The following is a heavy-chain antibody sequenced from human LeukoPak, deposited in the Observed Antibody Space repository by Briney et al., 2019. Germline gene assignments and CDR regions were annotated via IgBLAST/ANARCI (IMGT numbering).Heavy chain of an antibody. CDR3: ARDQYDTWSRRGNFDS. CDR1: GFTFSSYS. J-gene: IGHJ4*02. CDR2: ISSSSSYI. V-gene: IGHV3-21*04. Sequence: GGSLRLSCAASGFTFSSYSMNWVRQAPGKGLEWVSSISSSSSYIYYADSVKGRSTISRDNTKNSLYLQMNSLRVEDTAVFYCARDQYDTWSRRGNFDSWGQGTLVIVSS. D-gene: IGHD3-3*01.